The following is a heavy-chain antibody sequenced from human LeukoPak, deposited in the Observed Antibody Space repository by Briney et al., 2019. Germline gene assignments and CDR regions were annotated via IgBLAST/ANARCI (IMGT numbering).Heavy chain of an antibody. CDR3: ARVLYQPTYKDAFDI. CDR2: ISTSGTTI. V-gene: IGHV3-48*03. J-gene: IGHJ3*02. D-gene: IGHD2-2*01. Sequence: GGSLRLSCAASGFTFSTYEMNWVRQAPGKGLEWVSYISTSGTTIYYADSVRGRFTISRDNAKNSLYLQMNSLRAEDTAVYYCARVLYQPTYKDAFDIWGQGTMVTVSS. CDR1: GFTFSTYE.